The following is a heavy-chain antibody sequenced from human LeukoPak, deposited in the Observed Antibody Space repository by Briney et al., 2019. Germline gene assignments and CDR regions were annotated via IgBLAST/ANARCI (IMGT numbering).Heavy chain of an antibody. CDR1: GYTFTGYY. Sequence: GASVKVSCKASGYTFTGYYMHWVRQAPGQGLEWMGWINPNSGGTNYAQKFQGRVTMTRDTSISTAYMELSRLRSDDTAVYYCARAPGERSGLDYWFDPWGQGTLVTVSS. D-gene: IGHD6-19*01. CDR3: ARAPGERSGLDYWFDP. V-gene: IGHV1-2*02. J-gene: IGHJ5*02. CDR2: INPNSGGT.